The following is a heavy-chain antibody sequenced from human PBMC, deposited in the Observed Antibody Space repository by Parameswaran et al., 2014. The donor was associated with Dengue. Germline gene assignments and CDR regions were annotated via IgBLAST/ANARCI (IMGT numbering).Heavy chain of an antibody. CDR3: ARHSRYYGMDV. J-gene: IGHJ6*02. Sequence: WVRQAPGQGLEWMGWVSAYNGNTNYAQKLQGRVTMTTDTSTSTAYMELRSLRSDDTAVYYCARHSRYYGMDVWGQGTTVTVSS. V-gene: IGHV1-18*01. D-gene: IGHD2-15*01. CDR2: VSAYNGNT.